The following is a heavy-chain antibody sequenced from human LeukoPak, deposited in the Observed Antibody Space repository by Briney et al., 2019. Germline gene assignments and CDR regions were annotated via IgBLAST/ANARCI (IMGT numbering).Heavy chain of an antibody. Sequence: GESLKISCKGSGYSFTSYWIGWVRQMPGKGLEWMGIIYPGDSDTRYSPSFQGQVTISADKSISTAYLQWSSLKASDTAMYCCARPLWNPRGYGPIDYWGQGTLVTVSS. CDR2: IYPGDSDT. J-gene: IGHJ4*02. CDR1: GYSFTSYW. CDR3: ARPLWNPRGYGPIDY. D-gene: IGHD4/OR15-4a*01. V-gene: IGHV5-51*01.